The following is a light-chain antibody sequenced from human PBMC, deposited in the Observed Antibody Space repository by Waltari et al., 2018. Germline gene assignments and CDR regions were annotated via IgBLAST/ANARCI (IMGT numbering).Light chain of an antibody. J-gene: IGLJ2*01. Sequence: QSALTQPRSVSGSPGQSVTISCTGTSSDVGGYNYVSWYQHHPGKAPKLMIYDVTKRPSGVPDRFSGSKSGNTASLTISGLQAEDEANYYCSSYAGNQKAQFGGGTKLTVL. V-gene: IGLV2-11*01. CDR2: DVT. CDR3: SSYAGNQKAQ. CDR1: SSDVGGYNY.